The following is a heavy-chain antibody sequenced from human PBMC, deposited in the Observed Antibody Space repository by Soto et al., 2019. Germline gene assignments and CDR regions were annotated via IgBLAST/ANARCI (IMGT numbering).Heavy chain of an antibody. Sequence: QVQLVESEGGVVQPGRSLRLSCAASTFTFRTYAMHWVRQAPGKGLEWVALISYDGSKKYYADSVKGRFTISRDNSKNTLYLQMNSLRAEDTALYYCAREIEAMATYYFHFWGQGTLVTVSS. CDR2: ISYDGSKK. CDR1: TFTFRTYA. J-gene: IGHJ4*02. CDR3: AREIEAMATYYFHF. D-gene: IGHD5-18*01. V-gene: IGHV3-30-3*01.